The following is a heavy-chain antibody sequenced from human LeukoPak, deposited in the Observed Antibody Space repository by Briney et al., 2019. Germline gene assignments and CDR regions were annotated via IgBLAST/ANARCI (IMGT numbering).Heavy chain of an antibody. J-gene: IGHJ4*02. CDR2: IYYSGST. V-gene: IGHV4-39*01. Sequence: SETLSLTCTVSGGSISSSSYHWGWICQPPGKGLEWIGSIYYSGSTYYNPSLKSRVTISVDTSKNQFSLRLSPVTAADTAVYYCQSRYLEWLLEYWGQGTLVTVSS. CDR1: GGSISSSSYH. CDR3: QSRYLEWLLEY. D-gene: IGHD3-3*01.